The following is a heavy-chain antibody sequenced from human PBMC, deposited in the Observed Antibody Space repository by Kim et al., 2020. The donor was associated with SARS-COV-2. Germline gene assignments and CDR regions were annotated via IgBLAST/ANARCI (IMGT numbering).Heavy chain of an antibody. CDR2: IYYSGST. CDR3: ARWNDFWSGSYYYYGMDV. J-gene: IGHJ6*02. Sequence: SETLSLTCTVSGGSISSYYWSWIRQPPGKGLEWIGYIYYSGSTNYNPSLKSRVTISVDTSKNQFSLKLSSVTAADTAVYYCARWNDFWSGSYYYYGMDVWGQGTTVTVSS. V-gene: IGHV4-59*13. D-gene: IGHD3-3*01. CDR1: GGSISSYY.